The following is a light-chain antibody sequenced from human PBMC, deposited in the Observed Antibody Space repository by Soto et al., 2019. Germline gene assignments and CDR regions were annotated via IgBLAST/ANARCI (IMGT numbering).Light chain of an antibody. CDR1: QSVSSN. V-gene: IGKV3-15*01. CDR3: QQYNNWPPWT. CDR2: GAS. Sequence: EVVMTQSPTTLSVSPGERATLSCRASQSVSSNLAWYQQKPGQAPGLLIYGASTRATGIPARFSGSGSGTEFTLTISSLQSEDFALYYCQQYNNWPPWTFGQGTKVEIK. J-gene: IGKJ1*01.